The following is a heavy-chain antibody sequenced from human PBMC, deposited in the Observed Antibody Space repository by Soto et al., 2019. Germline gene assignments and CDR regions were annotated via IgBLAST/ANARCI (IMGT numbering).Heavy chain of an antibody. J-gene: IGHJ6*02. Sequence: SETLSLTCTVSGGSVSSSSYSWGWIRQPPGKGLEWIGTIYSSENTYYNPSLMSRVTISVDTSKNQFSLKLSSVTAADTAVYYCARLNGYCISTNCHGYYGMDVWGQGTTVTAP. D-gene: IGHD2-2*01. CDR3: ARLNGYCISTNCHGYYGMDV. V-gene: IGHV4-39*01. CDR2: IYSSENT. CDR1: GGSVSSSSYS.